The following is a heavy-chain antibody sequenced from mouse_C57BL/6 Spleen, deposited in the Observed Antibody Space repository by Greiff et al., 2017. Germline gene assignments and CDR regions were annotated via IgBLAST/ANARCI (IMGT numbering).Heavy chain of an antibody. J-gene: IGHJ3*01. CDR3: ARESRDYDAFAY. V-gene: IGHV1-22*01. CDR1: GYTFTDYN. Sequence: VQLQQSGPELVKPGASVKMSCKASGYTFTDYNMHWVKQSHGKSLEWIGYINPNNGGTSYNQKFKGKATFTVNKSSSAAYMELRSLTSEDSAVYYCARESRDYDAFAYWGQGTLVTVSA. CDR2: INPNNGGT. D-gene: IGHD2-4*01.